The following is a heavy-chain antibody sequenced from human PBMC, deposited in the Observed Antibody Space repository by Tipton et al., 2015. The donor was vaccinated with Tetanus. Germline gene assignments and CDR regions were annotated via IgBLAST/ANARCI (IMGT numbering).Heavy chain of an antibody. J-gene: IGHJ5*02. CDR1: GGSISSGTYY. CDR3: ARQADNWPDP. D-gene: IGHD1-20*01. Sequence: LRLSCSLSGGSISSGTYYWGWIRQPPGKGLEWIGNIYYSGTTYYTSSLKSRVTISLDTPKNQFSLKMTSVTAADTAVYYCARQADNWPDPWGQGILVTVSS. CDR2: IYYSGTT. V-gene: IGHV4-39*01.